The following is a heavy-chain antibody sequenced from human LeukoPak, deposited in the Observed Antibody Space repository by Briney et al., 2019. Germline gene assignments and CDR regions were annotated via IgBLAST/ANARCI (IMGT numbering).Heavy chain of an antibody. Sequence: SETLSLTCTVSGGSISSGGYYWSWIRQHPGKGLEWIGYIYYSGTTYYNPSLKSRLTISVDTSKNQFSLKLSSVTAADTAVYYCARVGIATVTTSFDYWGQGTLVIVSS. CDR1: GGSISSGGYY. J-gene: IGHJ4*02. CDR2: IYYSGTT. V-gene: IGHV4-31*03. CDR3: ARVGIATVTTSFDY. D-gene: IGHD4-17*01.